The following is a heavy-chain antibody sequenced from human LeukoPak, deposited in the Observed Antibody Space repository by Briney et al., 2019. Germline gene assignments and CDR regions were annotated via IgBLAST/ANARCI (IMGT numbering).Heavy chain of an antibody. V-gene: IGHV3-7*01. CDR3: ARDPAYGALDY. CDR1: GFTFSDSW. D-gene: IGHD4-17*01. Sequence: GGSLRLSCAASGFTFSDSWMTWVRQAPGRGLEWVADINQDGKTKSYMDSVEGRFTISRDNARNSMYLQMSSLRAEDTAVYYCARDPAYGALDYWGQGTLVTVPS. J-gene: IGHJ4*02. CDR2: INQDGKTK.